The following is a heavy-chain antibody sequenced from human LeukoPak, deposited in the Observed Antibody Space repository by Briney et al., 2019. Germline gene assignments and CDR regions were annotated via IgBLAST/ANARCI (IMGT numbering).Heavy chain of an antibody. CDR3: ARQEEWCSSTSCHFDY. D-gene: IGHD2-2*01. CDR1: GDSFTSYW. V-gene: IGHV5-51*01. CDR2: IYPGDSDT. Sequence: GESLKISCKGSGDSFTSYWIGWVRQMPGKGLEWMGIIYPGDSDTRYSPSFQGQVTISADKSISTAYLQWSSLKASDTAMYYCARQEEWCSSTSCHFDYWGQGTLVTFSS. J-gene: IGHJ4*02.